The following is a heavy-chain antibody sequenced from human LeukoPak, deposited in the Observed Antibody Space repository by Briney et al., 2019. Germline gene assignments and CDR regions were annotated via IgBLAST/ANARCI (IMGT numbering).Heavy chain of an antibody. CDR1: GGFISSSSYY. D-gene: IGHD3-22*01. CDR2: IYYTGST. CDR3: ARRRYYDSTGYLD. V-gene: IGHV4-39*02. Sequence: SETLFLTCTISGGFISSSSYYWGWIRQPPGKGLEWIGDIYYTGSTYYDASLKSRVSISIDTSNNHFSLKLSSVTAADTALYYCARRRYYDSTGYLDWGQGTLVTVSS. J-gene: IGHJ1*01.